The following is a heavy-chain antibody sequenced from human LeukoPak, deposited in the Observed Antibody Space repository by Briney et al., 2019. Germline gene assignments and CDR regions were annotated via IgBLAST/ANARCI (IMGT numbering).Heavy chain of an antibody. CDR2: MNPNSGNT. J-gene: IGHJ4*02. D-gene: IGHD1-26*01. CDR3: ARASERSGSYEPRGFGY. Sequence: ASVKVSCKASAYTFTSYDINWVRQATGQGLEWMGWMNPNSGNTGYAQKFQGRVTITRDTSISTAYMELSSLTSEDSAVYYCARASERSGSYEPRGFGYWGQGTLVTVSS. V-gene: IGHV1-8*03. CDR1: AYTFTSYD.